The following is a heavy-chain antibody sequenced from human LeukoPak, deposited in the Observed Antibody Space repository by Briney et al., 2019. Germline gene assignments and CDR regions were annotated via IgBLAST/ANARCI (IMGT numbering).Heavy chain of an antibody. CDR1: GSSVSSGYY. CDR3: ARVVPGVAIWASPDYLDF. V-gene: IGHV4-38-2*01. D-gene: IGHD3-3*01. CDR2: IYHSGNN. J-gene: IGHJ4*02. Sequence: SETPSLTCAVSGSSVSSGYYWGWIRQPPGKGLEWIATIYHSGNNYYNPSPKSRVTISVDTSKNHFSLNLSSLTAADTAVYYCARVVPGVAIWASPDYLDFWGQGTLVTVSS.